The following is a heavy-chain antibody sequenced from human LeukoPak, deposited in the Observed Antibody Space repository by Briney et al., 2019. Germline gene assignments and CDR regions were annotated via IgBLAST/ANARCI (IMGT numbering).Heavy chain of an antibody. CDR2: ISRSSTYI. J-gene: IGHJ4*02. V-gene: IGHV3-21*01. Sequence: GGSLRLSCAASGFTFSSYSMNWVRQAPGKGLEWVSSISRSSTYIYYADSMKGRFTISRDNAKNSLYLQMNSLRAEDTAVYYCARDPSAGTSYLVDYWGQGTLVTVSS. CDR3: ARDPSAGTSYLVDY. CDR1: GFTFSSYS. D-gene: IGHD6-13*01.